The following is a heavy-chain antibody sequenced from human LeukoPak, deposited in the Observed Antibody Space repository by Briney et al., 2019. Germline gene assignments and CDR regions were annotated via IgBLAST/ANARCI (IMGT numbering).Heavy chain of an antibody. CDR1: GFTFSSYS. V-gene: IGHV3-21*01. Sequence: GGSLRLSCAASGFTFSSYSMIWVRQSPGKGLEWVSFISCSSSYIYYAGSVTVRFTISRDHAKNSLYLQMNSLRAEDTAVYYCARTRAAVAGTGDWGQGTLVTVSS. CDR2: ISCSSSYI. D-gene: IGHD6-19*01. J-gene: IGHJ4*02. CDR3: ARTRAAVAGTGD.